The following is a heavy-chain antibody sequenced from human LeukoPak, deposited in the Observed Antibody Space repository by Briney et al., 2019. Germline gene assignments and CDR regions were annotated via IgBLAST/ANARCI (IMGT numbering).Heavy chain of an antibody. Sequence: PGGSLRLSCAASGFTFRSYTMNWVRQAPGKGLEWVSSISSGSSHIYYADSVKGRFSISRENAKTSLFLKMNSLRAEDTAVYYCARDSNYDFLSGYYNYFQYWGQGILVTVSP. CDR1: GFTFRSYT. CDR3: ARDSNYDFLSGYYNYFQY. CDR2: ISSGSSHI. J-gene: IGHJ4*02. D-gene: IGHD3-3*01. V-gene: IGHV3-21*01.